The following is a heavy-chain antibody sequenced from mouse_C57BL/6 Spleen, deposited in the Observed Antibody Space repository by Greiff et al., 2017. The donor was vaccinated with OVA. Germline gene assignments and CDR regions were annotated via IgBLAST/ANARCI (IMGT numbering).Heavy chain of an antibody. D-gene: IGHD1-1*02. V-gene: IGHV1-15*01. Sequence: QVQLQQSGAELVRPGASVTLSCKASGYTFTDYEMYWVKQTPVHGLEWIGAIDPETGGTAYNQKFKGKAILTADKSSSTAYMELRSLTSEDSAVYYCTRGGYYFDYWGQGTTLTVSS. CDR2: IDPETGGT. CDR1: GYTFTDYE. CDR3: TRGGYYFDY. J-gene: IGHJ2*01.